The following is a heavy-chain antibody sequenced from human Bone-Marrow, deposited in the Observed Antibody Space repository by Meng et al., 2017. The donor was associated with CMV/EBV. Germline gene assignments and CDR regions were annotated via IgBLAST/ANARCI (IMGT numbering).Heavy chain of an antibody. J-gene: IGHJ4*02. Sequence: LSLTCAASRFPFSSYSIHWVRQAPGKGLEWVAAISNDGSNKYYADSVKGRLTISRDNSKNTLYLQMNSLRAEDTAFYYCARGGPSILVPARPWLWGQGTLVTVSS. CDR3: ARGGPSILVPARPWL. D-gene: IGHD2-2*01. CDR2: ISNDGSNK. V-gene: IGHV3-30*03. CDR1: RFPFSSYS.